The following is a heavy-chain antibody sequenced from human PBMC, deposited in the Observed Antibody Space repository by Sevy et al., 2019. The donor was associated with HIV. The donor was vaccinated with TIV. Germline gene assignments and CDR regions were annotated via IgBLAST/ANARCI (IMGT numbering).Heavy chain of an antibody. J-gene: IGHJ4*02. CDR1: GFTFSYYG. D-gene: IGHD5-12*01. CDR2: MWSDGSRK. CDR3: ARDVDTSGHYYFDT. V-gene: IGHV3-33*01. Sequence: GGSLRLSCEGSGFTFSYYGIHWVRQAPGKGLEWVAVMWSDGSRKYYVDSVKGRFTVSRDTSKNMVFLQMRGLRAEDTAVYYCARDVDTSGHYYFDTWGQGTVVTVSS.